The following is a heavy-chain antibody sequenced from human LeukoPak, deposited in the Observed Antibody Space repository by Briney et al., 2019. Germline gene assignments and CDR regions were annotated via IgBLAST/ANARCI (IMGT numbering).Heavy chain of an antibody. V-gene: IGHV4-30-2*01. Sequence: SETLSLTCAVSGGSISSGGYSWSWIRQPPGKGLEWIGYIYHSGSTYYNPSLKSRVTISVDRSKNQFSLKLSSVTAADTAVYYCARVTMVRGAGGKERVAEYFQHWGQGTLVTASS. CDR3: ARVTMVRGAGGKERVAEYFQH. CDR2: IYHSGST. CDR1: GGSISSGGYS. J-gene: IGHJ1*01. D-gene: IGHD3-10*01.